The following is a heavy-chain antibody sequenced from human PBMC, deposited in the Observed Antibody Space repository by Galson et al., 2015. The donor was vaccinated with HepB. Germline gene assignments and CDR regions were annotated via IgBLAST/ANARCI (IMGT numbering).Heavy chain of an antibody. Sequence: SLRLSCAASGFTFSSYSMNWVRQAPGKGLEWVSYISSSSSTIYYADSVKGRFTISRDNAKNSLYLQMNSLRAEDTAVYYCAREPSGVVVPDKHYYYYYMDVWGKGTTVTVSS. CDR1: GFTFSSYS. V-gene: IGHV3-48*01. J-gene: IGHJ6*03. CDR2: ISSSSSTI. CDR3: AREPSGVVVPDKHYYYYYMDV. D-gene: IGHD2-15*01.